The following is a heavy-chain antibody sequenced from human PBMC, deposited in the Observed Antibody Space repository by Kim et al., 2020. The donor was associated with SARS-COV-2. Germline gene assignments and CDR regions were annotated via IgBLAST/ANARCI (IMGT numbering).Heavy chain of an antibody. V-gene: IGHV1-46*01. J-gene: IGHJ4*02. CDR1: GYSFTSYY. D-gene: IGHD2-21*02. CDR3: ARGNSGGNSGDY. Sequence: ASVKVSCRASGYSFTSYYIHWVRQAPGQGLEWMGRINPVGGNANYALKLQGRVTMTRDTSTSTVYMELTSLRSEDTAVYYCARGNSGGNSGDYWGQGTLVTVSS. CDR2: INPVGGNA.